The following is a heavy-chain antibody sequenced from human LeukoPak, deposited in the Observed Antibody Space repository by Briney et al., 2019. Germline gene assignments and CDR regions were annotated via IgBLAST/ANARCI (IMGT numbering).Heavy chain of an antibody. J-gene: IGHJ4*02. D-gene: IGHD1-7*01. Sequence: PGGPLRLSCAASGFTFSSYAMSWVRQAPGKGLEWVSVIGGSGGSTYYADSVKGRFTISRDNSKNTLYLQMSSLRAEDTAVYYCAKKKRELRGFDYWGQGTLVTVSS. CDR2: IGGSGGST. V-gene: IGHV3-23*01. CDR1: GFTFSSYA. CDR3: AKKKRELRGFDY.